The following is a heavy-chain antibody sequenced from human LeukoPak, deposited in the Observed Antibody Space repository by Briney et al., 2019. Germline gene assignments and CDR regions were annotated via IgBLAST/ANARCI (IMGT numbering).Heavy chain of an antibody. Sequence: SETLSLTCTVSGGSISSYYWSWTRQPAGKGLEWIGRIYTSGSTNYNPSLKSRVTMSVDTSKNQFSLKLSSVTAADTAVYYCARGRTAATPYYYYYGMDVWGQGTTVTVSS. J-gene: IGHJ6*02. CDR3: ARGRTAATPYYYYYGMDV. CDR2: IYTSGST. V-gene: IGHV4-4*07. CDR1: GGSISSYY. D-gene: IGHD4-23*01.